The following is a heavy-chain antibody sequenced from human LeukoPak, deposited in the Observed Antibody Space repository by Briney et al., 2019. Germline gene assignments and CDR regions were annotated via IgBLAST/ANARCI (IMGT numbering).Heavy chain of an antibody. CDR3: ARNRYDYSNYYYYYYMDV. CDR2: IYTSGST. D-gene: IGHD4-11*01. CDR1: GGSISSYY. Sequence: PSETLSLTYTVSGGSISSYYWSWIRQPAGKGLEWIGRIYTSGSTNYNPSLKSRVTMSVDTSKNQFSLKLSSVNAADTAVYYCARNRYDYSNYYYYYYMDVWGKGTTVTVSS. V-gene: IGHV4-4*07. J-gene: IGHJ6*03.